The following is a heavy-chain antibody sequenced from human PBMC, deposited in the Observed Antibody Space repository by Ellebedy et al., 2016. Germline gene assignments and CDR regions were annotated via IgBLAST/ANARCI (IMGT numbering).Heavy chain of an antibody. J-gene: IGHJ4*02. CDR3: ARDLQVGASPDWVDY. D-gene: IGHD1-26*01. Sequence: GGSLRLSCAASGFTFSSYAMSWVRQAPGKGLEWVSAISGSGGSTYYEDSVKGRFTISRDNSKNTLYLQMNSLRAEDTAVYYCARDLQVGASPDWVDYWGQGTLVTVSS. CDR1: GFTFSSYA. CDR2: ISGSGGST. V-gene: IGHV3-23*01.